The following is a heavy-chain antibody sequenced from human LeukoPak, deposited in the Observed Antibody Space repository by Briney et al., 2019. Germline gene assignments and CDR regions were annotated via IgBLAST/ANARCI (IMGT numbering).Heavy chain of an antibody. J-gene: IGHJ4*02. CDR1: GGTFSSYA. D-gene: IGHD2-15*01. CDR3: LGYCSGGSCYSDY. CDR2: IIPILGIA. Sequence: GSSVKVSCKASGGTFSSYAISWVRQAPGQGLEWMGRIIPILGIANYAQKFQGRVTITADKSTSTAYMELSSLRSEDTAVYYCLGYCSGGSCYSDYWGQETLVTVSS. V-gene: IGHV1-69*04.